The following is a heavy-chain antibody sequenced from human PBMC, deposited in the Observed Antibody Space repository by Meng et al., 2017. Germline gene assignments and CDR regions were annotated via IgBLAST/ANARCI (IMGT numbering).Heavy chain of an antibody. J-gene: IGHJ5*02. CDR2: INAGNGNT. CDR3: ARDRSRLSTVTHLFDP. CDR1: GYTFTSDA. D-gene: IGHD5/OR15-5a*01. V-gene: IGHV1-3*01. Sequence: QGQMGTAGVEWEKPGVPVKGCCKACGYTFTSDAMQWVRQGPGQRLEWMGGINAGNGNTKDSEKFQGRVTITRDTSASTAYMELSSLRSEDTAVYYCARDRSRLSTVTHLFDPWGQGTLVTVSS.